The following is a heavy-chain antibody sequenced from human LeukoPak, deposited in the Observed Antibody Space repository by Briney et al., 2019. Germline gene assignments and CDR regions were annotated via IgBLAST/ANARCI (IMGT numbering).Heavy chain of an antibody. D-gene: IGHD3-3*01. V-gene: IGHV4-59*01. CDR2: IYYSGST. Sequence: SETLSLTCTVSGGSISSYYWSWIRRPPGKGLEWIGYIYYSGSTNYNPSLKSRVTISVDTSKNQFSLKLSSVTAADTAVYYCARVFWVPNYYYYYMDVWGKGTTVTVSS. J-gene: IGHJ6*03. CDR1: GGSISSYY. CDR3: ARVFWVPNYYYYYMDV.